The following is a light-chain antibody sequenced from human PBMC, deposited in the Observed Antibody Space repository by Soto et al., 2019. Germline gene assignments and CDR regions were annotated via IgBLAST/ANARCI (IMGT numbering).Light chain of an antibody. CDR1: NSNIGSHT. Sequence: QPVLTQPPSASGTPGQRVTISCSGSNSNIGSHTVNWYQNVPGTAPRLLIYSSNQRPSGVPDRFSGSKSGTSASLAISGLQSEDEADYYCATWDDSLNGLLFGGGTKVTVL. CDR2: SSN. V-gene: IGLV1-44*01. J-gene: IGLJ2*01. CDR3: ATWDDSLNGLL.